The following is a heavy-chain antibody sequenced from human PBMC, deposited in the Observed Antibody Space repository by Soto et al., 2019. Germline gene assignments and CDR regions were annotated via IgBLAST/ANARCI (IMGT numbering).Heavy chain of an antibody. V-gene: IGHV4-61*05. CDR3: ARRVYYYNNGGYQYYFDY. D-gene: IGHD3-22*01. J-gene: IGHJ4*02. CDR2: IYYSGST. CDR1: GGSISSSSYY. Sequence: ETLSLTCTVSGGSISSSSYYWGWIRQPPGKGLEWIGYIYYSGSTNYNPSLKSRVTISVDTSKNQFSLKLSSVSDADTAVYFCARRVYYYNNGGYQYYFDYWGQGTLVTVSS.